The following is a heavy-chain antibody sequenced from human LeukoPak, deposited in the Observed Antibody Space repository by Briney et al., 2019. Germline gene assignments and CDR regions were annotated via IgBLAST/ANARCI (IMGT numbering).Heavy chain of an antibody. Sequence: GRSLRLSCAASGFTFSSYGMHWVRQAPGKGLEWVAVISYDGSNKYYADSVKGRFTISRDNSKNTLYLQMNSLRAEDTAVYYCARYCSSTSCRHFDYWGQGTLVTVSS. V-gene: IGHV3-30*03. J-gene: IGHJ4*02. CDR3: ARYCSSTSCRHFDY. CDR1: GFTFSSYG. D-gene: IGHD2-2*01. CDR2: ISYDGSNK.